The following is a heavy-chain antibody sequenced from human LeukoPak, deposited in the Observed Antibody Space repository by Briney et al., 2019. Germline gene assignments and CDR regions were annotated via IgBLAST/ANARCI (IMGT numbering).Heavy chain of an antibody. Sequence: SETLSLTCTVSGGSISSYYWSCIRQPPGKGLEWIAYIYYSGSTNYNPSLKSRVTISVDTSKNQFSLKLNSVTAADTAVYYCARGGGYFDYWGQGTLVTVSS. CDR1: GGSISSYY. V-gene: IGHV4-59*01. D-gene: IGHD3-16*01. CDR3: ARGGGYFDY. CDR2: IYYSGST. J-gene: IGHJ4*02.